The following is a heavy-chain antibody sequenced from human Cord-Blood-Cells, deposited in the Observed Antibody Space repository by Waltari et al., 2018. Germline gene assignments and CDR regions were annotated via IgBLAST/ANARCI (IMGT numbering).Heavy chain of an antibody. CDR3: TRWGRDGYNFDY. D-gene: IGHD5-12*01. CDR2: MRSKANSYAT. V-gene: IGHV3-73*02. CDR1: GFTFSGSA. J-gene: IGHJ4*02. Sequence: EVQLVESGGGLVQPGGSLKLSCAASGFTFSGSAMHWVRQASGKGLEGVGRMRSKANSYATAYAASVKGRFTISRDDSKNTAYLQMNSLKTEDTAVYYCTRWGRDGYNFDYWGQGTLVTVSS.